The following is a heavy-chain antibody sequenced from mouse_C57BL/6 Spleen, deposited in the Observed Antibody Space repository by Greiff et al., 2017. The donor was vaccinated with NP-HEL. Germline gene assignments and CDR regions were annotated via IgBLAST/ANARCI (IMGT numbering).Heavy chain of an antibody. CDR3: ARALYYSKGYYYAMDY. V-gene: IGHV1-69*01. CDR2: IDPSDSYT. CDR1: GYTFNSYW. Sequence: QVQLQQPGAELVMPGASVKLSCKASGYTFNSYWMHWVKQRPGQGLEWIGEIDPSDSYTNYNQKFKGKSTLTVDKSSSTAYMQLSSLTSEDSAVYYCARALYYSKGYYYAMDYWGQGTSVTVSS. J-gene: IGHJ4*01. D-gene: IGHD2-5*01.